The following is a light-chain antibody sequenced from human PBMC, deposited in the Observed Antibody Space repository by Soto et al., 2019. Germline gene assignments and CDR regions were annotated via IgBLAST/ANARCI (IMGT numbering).Light chain of an antibody. CDR3: DSSTSSNTYV. CDR1: SSDVGSYNR. V-gene: IGLV2-18*02. Sequence: QSALTQPPSVSGSPGQSVTISCSGTSSDVGSYNRVSWYQQAPGTAPKVMIYEVSNRPSGVPDRFSGSKSGNTASLTISGLQPEDEADYYCDSSTSSNTYVFGTGTKLTVL. CDR2: EVS. J-gene: IGLJ1*01.